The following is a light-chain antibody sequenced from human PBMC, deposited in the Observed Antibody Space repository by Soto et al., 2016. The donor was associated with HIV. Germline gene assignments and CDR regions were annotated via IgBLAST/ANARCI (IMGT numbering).Light chain of an antibody. J-gene: IGLJ3*02. CDR2: NDN. Sequence: SYVLTQPPSVSVAPGKTARITCGGNNIESKTVHWYQQKTGQAPVLVVNNDNHRPSGIPERFSGSNSGNTATLTISRVEAGDEADYYCQLWDRDNDHWVLGGGTKLTVL. CDR1: NIESKT. V-gene: IGLV3-21*03. CDR3: QLWDRDNDHWV.